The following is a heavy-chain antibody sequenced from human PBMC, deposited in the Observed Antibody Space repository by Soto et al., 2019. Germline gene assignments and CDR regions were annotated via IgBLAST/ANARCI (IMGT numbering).Heavy chain of an antibody. J-gene: IGHJ6*01. Sequence: SVXVACKGCWGTFSIYAISFVLQAPGQGLDCMGGIIPIFGTANYAQKFQGRVTITADESTSTAYMELSSLRSEDTAVYYCARDHNHDYSILYYYQYGMDVWGQGPTVNVYS. CDR1: WGTFSIYA. D-gene: IGHD4-4*01. CDR2: IIPIFGTA. V-gene: IGHV1-69*01. CDR3: ARDHNHDYSILYYYQYGMDV.